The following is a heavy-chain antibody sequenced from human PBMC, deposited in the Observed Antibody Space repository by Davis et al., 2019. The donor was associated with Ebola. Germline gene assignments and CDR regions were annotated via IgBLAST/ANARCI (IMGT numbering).Heavy chain of an antibody. V-gene: IGHV1-69*04. J-gene: IGHJ6*02. CDR3: ARVWLFHYGMDV. D-gene: IGHD3-16*01. CDR2: IIPILGIA. Sequence: SVKVSCKASGYTFTSYGISWVRQAPGQGLEWMGRIIPILGIANYAQKFQGRVTITADESTSTAYMELSSLRSEDTAVYYCARVWLFHYGMDVWGQGTTVTVSS. CDR1: GYTFTSYG.